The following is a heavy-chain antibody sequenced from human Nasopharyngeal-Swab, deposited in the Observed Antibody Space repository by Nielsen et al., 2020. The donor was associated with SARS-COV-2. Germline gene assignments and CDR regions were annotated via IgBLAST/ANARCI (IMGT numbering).Heavy chain of an antibody. Sequence: GGSLRLSCAASGFTFSSYGMHWVRQAPGKGLEWVAVISYDGSNKYYADSVKGRFTISRDNSKNTLYLQMNSLRAEDTAVYYCARGKERAGYSSGWYGLGGQGTLVTVSS. J-gene: IGHJ4*02. CDR3: ARGKERAGYSSGWYGL. CDR1: GFTFSSYG. D-gene: IGHD6-19*01. CDR2: ISYDGSNK. V-gene: IGHV3-30*03.